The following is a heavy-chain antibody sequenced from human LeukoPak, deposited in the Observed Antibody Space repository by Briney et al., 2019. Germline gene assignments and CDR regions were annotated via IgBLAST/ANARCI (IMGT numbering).Heavy chain of an antibody. V-gene: IGHV4-59*01. CDR3: ARDRRESSKANDAFDI. CDR2: IYYTGAT. Sequence: PSETLSLTCSVSGGSISSYYWSWIRQPPGKGLERIGYIYYTGATNYNPSLESRVTISIDRSKRQLSLELRSVTAADTAVYYCARDRRESSKANDAFDIWGQGTMVTVSP. CDR1: GGSISSYY. J-gene: IGHJ3*02. D-gene: IGHD4-11*01.